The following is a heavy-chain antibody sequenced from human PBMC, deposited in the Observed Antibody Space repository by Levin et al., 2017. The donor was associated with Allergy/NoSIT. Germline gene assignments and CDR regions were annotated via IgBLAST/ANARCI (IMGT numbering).Heavy chain of an antibody. V-gene: IGHV3-30-3*01. CDR2: ISYDGSNK. CDR3: ARGGYGDYGASPT. Sequence: PGGSLRLSCAASGFTFSSYAMHWVRQAPGKGLEWVAVISYDGSNKYYADSVKGRFTISRDNSKNTLYLQMNSLRAEDTAVYYCARGGYGDYGASPTWGQGTLVTVSS. CDR1: GFTFSSYA. J-gene: IGHJ4*02. D-gene: IGHD4-17*01.